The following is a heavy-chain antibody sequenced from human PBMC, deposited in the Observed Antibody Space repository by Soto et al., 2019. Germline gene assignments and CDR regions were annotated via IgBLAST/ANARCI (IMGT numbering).Heavy chain of an antibody. J-gene: IGHJ4*02. CDR2: IFHTGTT. CDR3: AREGITMYGLVFM. D-gene: IGHD3-3*01. Sequence: SETLSLTCAVSGYSITIGYYCGCIRQSPGKGLEWIGSIFHTGTTYYNPSLKSRVTISVDTSNNQFSLNLDSVTAADTAVYYCAREGITMYGLVFMWGQGTLVTVSS. CDR1: GYSITIGYY. V-gene: IGHV4-38-2*02.